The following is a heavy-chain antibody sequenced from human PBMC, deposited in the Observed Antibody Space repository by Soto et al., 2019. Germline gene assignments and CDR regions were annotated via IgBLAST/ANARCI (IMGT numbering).Heavy chain of an antibody. CDR3: ARDNYGRDY. Sequence: QVQLVESGGGVVQPGRSLRLSCAASGFPFSRYVIHWVRQAPGKGLEGVAVIGYDGRNESYTDSVKGRFTISRDNSSNTLYLQMNSRGAEDTAVYYCARDNYGRDYWGQGTLVTISS. V-gene: IGHV3-33*01. J-gene: IGHJ4*02. CDR2: IGYDGRNE. D-gene: IGHD3-10*01. CDR1: GFPFSRYV.